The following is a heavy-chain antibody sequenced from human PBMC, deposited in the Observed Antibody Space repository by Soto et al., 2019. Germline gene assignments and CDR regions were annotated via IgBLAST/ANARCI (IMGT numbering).Heavy chain of an antibody. J-gene: IGHJ4*02. CDR1: GYSFTSYW. CDR2: IYPGDSDT. V-gene: IGHV5-51*01. CDR3: GSSLTSIAVAGTGFDY. D-gene: IGHD6-19*01. Sequence: GESLKISCKGSGYSFTSYWIGWVRQMPGKGLEWMGIIYPGDSDTRYSPSFQGQVTISADKYISTAYLQWSSLKASDTAMYYCGSSLTSIAVAGTGFDYWGQGTLVTVSS.